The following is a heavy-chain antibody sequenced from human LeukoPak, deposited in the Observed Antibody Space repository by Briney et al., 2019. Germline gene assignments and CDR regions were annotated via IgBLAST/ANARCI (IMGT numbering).Heavy chain of an antibody. CDR3: ARDEDYGSGSPFSYYFDY. J-gene: IGHJ4*02. D-gene: IGHD3-10*01. CDR1: GYTFTSYG. Sequence: ASVKVSCKASGYTFTSYGISWVRQAPGQGLEWMGWISAYNGNTNYAQKLQGRVTMTTDTSTSTAYMELRSLRSDDTAVYYCARDEDYGSGSPFSYYFDYWGQGTLVTVSS. CDR2: ISAYNGNT. V-gene: IGHV1-18*01.